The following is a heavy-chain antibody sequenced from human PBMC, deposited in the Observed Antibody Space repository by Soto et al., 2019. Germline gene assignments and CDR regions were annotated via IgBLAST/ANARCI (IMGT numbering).Heavy chain of an antibody. J-gene: IGHJ4*02. Sequence: PGGSLRLSCAASGFTFSSYGMHWVRQAPGKGLEWVSDIRSDRSNKYYADSVKGRFTISRDNAKNSLYLQMNSLRAEDTAVYYCARDGVLRDNWPQAHSDYRGQGTLVTVSS. V-gene: IGHV3-48*01. D-gene: IGHD1-20*01. CDR1: GFTFSSYG. CDR3: ARDGVLRDNWPQAHSDY. CDR2: IRSDRSNK.